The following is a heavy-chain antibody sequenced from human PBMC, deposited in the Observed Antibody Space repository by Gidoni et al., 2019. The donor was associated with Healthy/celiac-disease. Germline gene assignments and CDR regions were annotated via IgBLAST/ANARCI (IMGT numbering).Heavy chain of an antibody. Sequence: QVQLVESGGGVVQPGRSLRLSCAASGFTFSSYGMHWVRQAPGKGLEWVAVIWYDGSNKYYADSVKGRFTISRDNSKNTLYLQMNSLRAEDTAVYYCARGAAYGTYWGQGTLVTVSS. CDR3: ARGAAYGTY. J-gene: IGHJ4*02. CDR2: IWYDGSNK. V-gene: IGHV3-33*01. D-gene: IGHD6-25*01. CDR1: GFTFSSYG.